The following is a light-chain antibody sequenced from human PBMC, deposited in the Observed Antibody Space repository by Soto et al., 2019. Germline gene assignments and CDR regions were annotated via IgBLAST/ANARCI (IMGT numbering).Light chain of an antibody. V-gene: IGKV2-28*01. CDR2: LGS. J-gene: IGKJ4*01. CDR1: QSLLHSNGYNY. CDR3: MQSLQAPQLT. Sequence: DIVMIQSPLALPVTPGEPASISCRSSQSLLHSNGYNYLDWYLQQPGQSPQLLIFLGSNRASGVPDRFSGSGSGTDFTLKISRLEAGDVGIYYCMQSLQAPQLTFGGGTRVEIK.